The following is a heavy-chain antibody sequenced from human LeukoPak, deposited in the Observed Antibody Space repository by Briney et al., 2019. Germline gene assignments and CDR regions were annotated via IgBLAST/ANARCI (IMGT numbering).Heavy chain of an antibody. Sequence: SETLSLTCAVYGGSLSAYYWTWIRQPPGKGLEWIGEINHGGSTNYNPSLKSRVTISVDTSKNQFSLKLSSVTAADTAVYYCARDTRKGAAAWGYYYYYMDVWGKGTTVTISS. J-gene: IGHJ6*03. CDR1: GGSLSAYY. CDR2: INHGGST. D-gene: IGHD6-13*01. CDR3: ARDTRKGAAAWGYYYYYMDV. V-gene: IGHV4-34*01.